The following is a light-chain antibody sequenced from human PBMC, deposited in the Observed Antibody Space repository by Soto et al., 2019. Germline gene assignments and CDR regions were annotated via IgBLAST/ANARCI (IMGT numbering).Light chain of an antibody. CDR2: LGS. CDR3: MQARQTPVT. J-gene: IGKJ5*01. V-gene: IGKV2-28*01. Sequence: DIVMTQSPLSLPVTPGEPASISCRSSQSLLHSNGYNYLDWYLQKPGQSPQLLIYLGSNRASGVPDRFSGMGSGTDFTLKISRVEAEDVGVYYCMQARQTPVTFGQGTRLEIK. CDR1: QSLLHSNGYNY.